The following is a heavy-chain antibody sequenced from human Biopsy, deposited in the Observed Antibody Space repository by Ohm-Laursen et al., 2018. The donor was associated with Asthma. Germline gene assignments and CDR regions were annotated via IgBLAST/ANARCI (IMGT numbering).Heavy chain of an antibody. D-gene: IGHD3-3*01. Sequence: SLRLSCSASGFTFSSYGMYWVRQAPGKGLEWVAVISYDGSNKYYADSVRGRFTISRDNSKNLLFLQMNSLRAEDTAVYYCARTFHFWSPYHAEHYQLWGQGTLVTVSS. CDR3: ARTFHFWSPYHAEHYQL. CDR1: GFTFSSYG. CDR2: ISYDGSNK. J-gene: IGHJ1*01. V-gene: IGHV3-30*03.